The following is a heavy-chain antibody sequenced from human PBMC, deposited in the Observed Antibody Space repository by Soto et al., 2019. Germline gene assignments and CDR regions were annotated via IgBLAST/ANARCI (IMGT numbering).Heavy chain of an antibody. CDR2: ISYDGSNK. CDR3: AKDSGGGGSYPYYYYYGMDV. V-gene: IGHV3-30*18. D-gene: IGHD1-26*01. J-gene: IGHJ6*02. Sequence: QVQLVESGGGVVQPGRSLRLSCAASGFTFSSYGMHWVRQAPGKGLEWVAVISYDGSNKYYADSVKGRFTISRDNSKNTLYLQMNSLRAEDTAVYYCAKDSGGGGSYPYYYYYGMDVWGQGTTVTVSS. CDR1: GFTFSSYG.